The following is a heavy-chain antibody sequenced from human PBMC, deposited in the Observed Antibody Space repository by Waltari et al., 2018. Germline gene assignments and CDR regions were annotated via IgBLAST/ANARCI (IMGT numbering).Heavy chain of an antibody. V-gene: IGHV1-2*06. J-gene: IGHJ3*02. CDR3: ARSPLAAAGAFDI. D-gene: IGHD6-13*01. CDR2: INPNSGGT. CDR1: GYTFTGYY. Sequence: QVQLVQSWAEVKKPGASVKVSCKASGYTFTGYYMHWVRQAPGQGLEWMGRINPNSGGTNYAQKFQGRVTMTRDTSISTAYMELSRLRSDDTAVYYCARSPLAAAGAFDIWGQGTMVTVSS.